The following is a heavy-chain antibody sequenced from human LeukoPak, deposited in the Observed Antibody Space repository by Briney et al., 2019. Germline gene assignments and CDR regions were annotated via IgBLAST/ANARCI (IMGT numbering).Heavy chain of an antibody. Sequence: ASVKVSCKASGYTFTSYGISWMRQAPGQGLEWMGWNSAYNGNTNYAQKLQGRVTMTTDTSTSTAYMELRSLRSDDTAVYYCARDRPSRFAPWHWYFDLWGRGTLVTVSS. CDR2: NSAYNGNT. CDR3: ARDRPSRFAPWHWYFDL. D-gene: IGHD3-10*01. CDR1: GYTFTSYG. J-gene: IGHJ2*01. V-gene: IGHV1-18*01.